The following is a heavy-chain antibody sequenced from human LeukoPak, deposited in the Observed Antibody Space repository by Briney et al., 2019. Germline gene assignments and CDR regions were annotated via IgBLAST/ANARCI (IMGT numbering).Heavy chain of an antibody. D-gene: IGHD6-19*01. Sequence: PGGSLRPSCAGSGFTFNKYWMHWVRQAPGKGLVWVSRINSDGRSTTYAGSGKGRSTISGDNAKNTLYMKMNSLSAEDTAVYYCARDLYSSGWSDYGMDVWGQGTTVTVFS. J-gene: IGHJ6*01. CDR3: ARDLYSSGWSDYGMDV. CDR1: GFTFNKYW. CDR2: INSDGRST. V-gene: IGHV3-74*01.